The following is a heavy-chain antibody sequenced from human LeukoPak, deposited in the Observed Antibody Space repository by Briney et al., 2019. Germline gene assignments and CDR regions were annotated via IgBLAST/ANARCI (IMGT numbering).Heavy chain of an antibody. Sequence: GGSLRLSCAASGFTFSSYDMHWVRQATGKGLEWVSTIGTGGDTYYAGSVKGRFTISRDNSKNTLYLQMNSLRAEDTAVYYCARETLGWFDPWGQGTLVTVSS. J-gene: IGHJ5*02. CDR1: GFTFSSYD. CDR3: ARETLGWFDP. CDR2: IGTGGDT. D-gene: IGHD1-26*01. V-gene: IGHV3-13*01.